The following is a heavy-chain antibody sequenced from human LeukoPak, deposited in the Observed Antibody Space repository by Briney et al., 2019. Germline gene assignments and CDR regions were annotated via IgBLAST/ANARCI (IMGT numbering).Heavy chain of an antibody. CDR1: EFPFSDSW. V-gene: IGHV3-7*03. J-gene: IGHJ6*04. Sequence: PGGSLRLSCAVSEFPFSDSWMYWVRQAPGKGLEGVANIKKDGSGISYVDSVQGRFIISRDNAKNSLYLQMNSLRVEDTDVYFCAGGNSMNVWGKGTAVTVSS. CDR2: IKKDGSGI. CDR3: AGGNSMNV. D-gene: IGHD1/OR15-1a*01.